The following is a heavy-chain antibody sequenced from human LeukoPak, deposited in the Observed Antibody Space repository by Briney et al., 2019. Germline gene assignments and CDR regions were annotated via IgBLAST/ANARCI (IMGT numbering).Heavy chain of an antibody. Sequence: SETLSLTCTVSGGSISSYYWSWIRQPAGKGLEWIGRIYTSGSTNYNPSLKSLVTMSVDTSKNQFSLKLSSVTAADTAVYYCARGPMFFGVAYCDYWGQGTLVTVSS. CDR3: ARGPMFFGVAYCDY. D-gene: IGHD3-3*01. J-gene: IGHJ4*02. CDR2: IYTSGST. V-gene: IGHV4-4*07. CDR1: GGSISSYY.